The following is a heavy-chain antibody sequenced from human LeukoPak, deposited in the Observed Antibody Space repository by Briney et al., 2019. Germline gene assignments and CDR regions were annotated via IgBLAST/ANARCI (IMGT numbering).Heavy chain of an antibody. Sequence: GEPLKISCKGSGYSFTSHWIGWVRQMPRQGLEWRGIIYPDDSDTRYSPSFPGHVTISADKSISTTYPQWRSLKASHTAMFFCARAAHGAFDYWGQGTLVTVSS. J-gene: IGHJ4*02. V-gene: IGHV5-51*01. D-gene: IGHD4/OR15-4a*01. CDR2: IYPDDSDT. CDR3: ARAAHGAFDY. CDR1: GYSFTSHW.